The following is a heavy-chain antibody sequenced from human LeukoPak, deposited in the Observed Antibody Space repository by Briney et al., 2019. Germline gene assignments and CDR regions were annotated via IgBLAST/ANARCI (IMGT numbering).Heavy chain of an antibody. CDR2: IYSNGNT. CDR3: ATFSYAGNAGGSVGY. J-gene: IGHJ4*02. CDR1: GLTVSSNY. V-gene: IGHV3-53*01. Sequence: GGSLRLSCAASGLTVSSNYMTWVRQAPGKGLEWVSVIYSNGNTYYADSVKGRFTISRDTFKNTVDLQMNSLRSEDAAVYYCATFSYAGNAGGSVGYWGQGALVTVSS. D-gene: IGHD4-23*01.